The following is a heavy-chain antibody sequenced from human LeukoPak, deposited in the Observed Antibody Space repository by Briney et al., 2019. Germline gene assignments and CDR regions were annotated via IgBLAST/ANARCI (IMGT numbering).Heavy chain of an antibody. CDR2: INPSGGST. V-gene: IGHV1-46*01. Sequence: GASVKVSCKASGYTFTSYYMHWVRQAPGQGLEWMGIINPSGGSTSYAQKFQGRVTMTRDTSTSTVYMELSSLRSEDTAVYYCARDFPDDYGDYVGWFDPWGQGTLVTVSS. CDR1: GYTFTSYY. CDR3: ARDFPDDYGDYVGWFDP. D-gene: IGHD4-17*01. J-gene: IGHJ5*02.